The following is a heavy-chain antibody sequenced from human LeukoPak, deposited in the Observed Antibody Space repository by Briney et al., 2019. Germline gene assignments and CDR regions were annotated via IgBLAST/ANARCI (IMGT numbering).Heavy chain of an antibody. CDR2: ISDGSSTI. V-gene: IGHV3-48*01. Sequence: VGSLRLSCAASGFNFSNYHLNWVRQAPGKGLEWVSYISDGSSTIYYADSVRGRFTISRDNAKNSLSLQMDSLSAEDTAVYYCARGDFGRYAFDFWGQGTMVTVSS. CDR3: ARGDFGRYAFDF. D-gene: IGHD2/OR15-2a*01. CDR1: GFNFSNYH. J-gene: IGHJ3*01.